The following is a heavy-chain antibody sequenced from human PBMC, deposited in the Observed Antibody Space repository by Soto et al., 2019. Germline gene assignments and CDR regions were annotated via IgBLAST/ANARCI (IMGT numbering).Heavy chain of an antibody. J-gene: IGHJ4*02. D-gene: IGHD2-2*01. CDR1: GGSISSYY. CDR3: AREVDSCFDY. CDR2: IYYGGST. V-gene: IGHV4-59*01. Sequence: PSETLSLTCTASGGSISSYYWSWIRQPPGKGLEWIGYIYYGGSTNYNPSLKSRVTISVDTSKNQFSLKLSSVTAADTAVYYCAREVDSCFDYWGQGTLVTVSS.